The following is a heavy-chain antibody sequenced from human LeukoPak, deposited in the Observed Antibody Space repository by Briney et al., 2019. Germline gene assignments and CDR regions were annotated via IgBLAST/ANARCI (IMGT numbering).Heavy chain of an antibody. Sequence: PGGSLRLSCAVSGFTVAPNYMSWVRQAPGRGLAWVSVLYSGGTTNYADSVRARFTISRDSSANTLYLQMDNLRVEDTTIYYCLRDHYYDCSGYYDYWGQGTLVTVSS. V-gene: IGHV3-66*01. CDR1: GFTVAPNY. CDR3: LRDHYYDCSGYYDY. D-gene: IGHD3-9*01. J-gene: IGHJ4*02. CDR2: LYSGGTT.